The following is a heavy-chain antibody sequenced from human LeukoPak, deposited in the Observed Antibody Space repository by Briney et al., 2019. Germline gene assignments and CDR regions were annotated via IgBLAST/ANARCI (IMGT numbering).Heavy chain of an antibody. CDR3: AGGLWLRSSGYLDAFDI. D-gene: IGHD3-22*01. Sequence: SGTLSLTCSVSGFSITTGYYWAWIRQSPGKGLEWIGRIYTSGSTKYNPSLKSRVTISVDTSKNQFSLKLSSVTAADTAVYYCAGGLWLRSSGYLDAFDIWGQGTMVTVSS. CDR1: GFSITTGYY. V-gene: IGHV4-38-2*02. J-gene: IGHJ3*02. CDR2: IYTSGST.